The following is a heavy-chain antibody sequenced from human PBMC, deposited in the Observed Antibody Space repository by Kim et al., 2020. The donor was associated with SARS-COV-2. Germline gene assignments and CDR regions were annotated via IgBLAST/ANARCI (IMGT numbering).Heavy chain of an antibody. D-gene: IGHD3-10*01. J-gene: IGHJ6*02. CDR3: AKVGVYGSGSYIRAWYYYGRDV. V-gene: IGHV3-30*18. CDR2: ISYDGSNK. CDR1: GFTFSSYG. Sequence: GGSLRLSCAASGFTFSSYGMHWVRQAPGKGLEWVAVISYDGSNKYYADSVKGRFTISRDNSKNTLYLQMNSRRAEDTAVYYCAKVGVYGSGSYIRAWYYYGRDVWGQGTTVTVSS.